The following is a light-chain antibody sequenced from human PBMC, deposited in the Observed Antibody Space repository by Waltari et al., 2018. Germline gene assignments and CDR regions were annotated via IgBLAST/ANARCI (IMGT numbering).Light chain of an antibody. J-gene: IGKJ2*01. V-gene: IGKV3-15*01. CDR3: QQYNVWPHT. CDR2: AAS. Sequence: EIVVTQSPATLSVSPGDTATVSCRASQSVSTNLAWYQHTPGQAPRLLIHAASTRATAMPARFSGSGSGTEFTLAVSSLHSEDSAVYYCQQYNVWPHTFGQGTRLEIK. CDR1: QSVSTN.